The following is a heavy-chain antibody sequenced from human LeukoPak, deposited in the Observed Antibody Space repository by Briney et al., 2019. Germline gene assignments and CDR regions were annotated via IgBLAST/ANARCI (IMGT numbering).Heavy chain of an antibody. CDR1: GFTFSSYW. D-gene: IGHD1-1*01. J-gene: IGHJ4*02. Sequence: GGSLRLSCAASGFTFSSYWMSWVRQAPGKGLEWVANIKQDGSEKYYVDSVKGRFTISRDNAKNSLYLQMNSLRTEDTALYYCVTDGDKWNDFEYWGQGTLVTVSS. CDR2: IKQDGSEK. CDR3: VTDGDKWNDFEY. V-gene: IGHV3-7*01.